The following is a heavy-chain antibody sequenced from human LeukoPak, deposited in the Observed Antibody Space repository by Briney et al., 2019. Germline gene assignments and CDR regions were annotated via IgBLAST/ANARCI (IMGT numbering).Heavy chain of an antibody. Sequence: PSETLSLTCAVYGGSFSGYYWSWIRQPPGKGLEWIGEINHSGSTNYNPSLKSRVTISVDTSKNQFSLKLSSVTAADTAVYYCARGYPWGGFWSGYYPPAYMDVWGKGTTVTVSS. CDR1: GGSFSGYY. D-gene: IGHD3-3*01. CDR3: ARGYPWGGFWSGYYPPAYMDV. CDR2: INHSGST. J-gene: IGHJ6*03. V-gene: IGHV4-34*01.